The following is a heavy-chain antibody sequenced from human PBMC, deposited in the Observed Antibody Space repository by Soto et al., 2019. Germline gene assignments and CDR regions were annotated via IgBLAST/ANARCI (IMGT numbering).Heavy chain of an antibody. CDR3: ARAGNAGSGKYYLDEY. J-gene: IGHJ4*02. CDR2: MNPDGSSR. Sequence: EVQLVESGGDLVQPGGSLRLSCEASGFTFSSNWMHWVRQAPGKGLVWVSRMNPDGSSRGYADSVKGRFTISRDNAKNILFLQMNSLRAEDTAVYYCARAGNAGSGKYYLDEYWGQGTLVTVSS. CDR1: GFTFSSNW. V-gene: IGHV3-74*01. D-gene: IGHD3-10*01.